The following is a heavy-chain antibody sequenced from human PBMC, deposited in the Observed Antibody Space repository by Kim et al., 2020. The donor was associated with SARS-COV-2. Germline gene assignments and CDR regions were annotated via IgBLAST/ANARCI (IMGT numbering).Heavy chain of an antibody. CDR2: ISYDGSNK. V-gene: IGHV3-30*18. D-gene: IGHD2-2*01. CDR3: AKVVSCSSTSCWDPFDY. Sequence: GGSLRLSCAASGFTFSSYGMHWVRLAPGKGLEWVAVISYDGSNKYYADSVKGRFTVSRDNSKNTLFLQMNSLRAEDTAVYFCAKVVSCSSTSCWDPFDYWGQGTLVTASS. CDR1: GFTFSSYG. J-gene: IGHJ4*02.